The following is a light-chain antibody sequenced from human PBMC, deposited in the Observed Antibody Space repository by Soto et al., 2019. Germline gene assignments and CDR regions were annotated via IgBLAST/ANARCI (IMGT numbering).Light chain of an antibody. CDR2: GAS. CDR3: LQDYNYPRT. J-gene: IGKJ1*01. V-gene: IGKV3-15*01. Sequence: EIVMTQSPATLSVSPGERATLSCRASQSVSSNLAWYQQKPGQAPRLLIYGASTRATGIPARFSGSGSGTDFTLTISSLQAEDFASYYCLQDYNYPRTFGQGTKVDIK. CDR1: QSVSSN.